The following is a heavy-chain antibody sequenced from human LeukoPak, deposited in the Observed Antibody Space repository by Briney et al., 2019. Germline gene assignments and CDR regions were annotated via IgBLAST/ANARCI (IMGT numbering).Heavy chain of an antibody. CDR2: IIPIFGTA. CDR1: GGTFSSYA. J-gene: IGHJ6*03. Sequence: SVKVSCKASGGTFSSYAISWVRQAPGQGLEWMGYIIPIFGTANYAQKFQGRVTITADESTSTAYMELSSLRSEDTAVYYCARSNQLLTSYYYYYMDVWGKGTTVTVSS. CDR3: ARSNQLLTSYYYYYMDV. V-gene: IGHV1-69*13. D-gene: IGHD2-2*01.